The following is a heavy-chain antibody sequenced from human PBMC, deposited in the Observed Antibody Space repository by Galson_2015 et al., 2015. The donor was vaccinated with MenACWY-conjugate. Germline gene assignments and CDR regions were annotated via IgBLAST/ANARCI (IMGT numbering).Heavy chain of an antibody. V-gene: IGHV5-51*01. CDR1: GYTFTTYW. CDR3: ARHPPGGRGMDV. Sequence: QSGAEVKKPGESLTISCKGSGYTFTTYWIGWVRQLPGKGLEWMGLISPGDSETRYSPAFQGQVTISADKSISPAYVQWDSLQASDTAMYYCARHPPGGRGMDVWGQGTTVTVSS. J-gene: IGHJ6*02. D-gene: IGHD1-26*01. CDR2: ISPGDSET.